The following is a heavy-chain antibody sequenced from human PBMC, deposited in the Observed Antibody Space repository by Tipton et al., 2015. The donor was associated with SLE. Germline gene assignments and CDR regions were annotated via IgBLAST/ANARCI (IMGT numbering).Heavy chain of an antibody. Sequence: SLRLSCAASGFTFNSYAMSWVRQAPGKGLEWVSAISGSGGSTYYADSVKGRFTISRDNSKNTLYLQMHSLRAEDTAVYYCAKSAYYYDSGGPFDYWGQGTLVTVSS. CDR3: AKSAYYYDSGGPFDY. CDR1: GFTFNSYA. D-gene: IGHD3-22*01. J-gene: IGHJ4*02. V-gene: IGHV3-23*01. CDR2: ISGSGGST.